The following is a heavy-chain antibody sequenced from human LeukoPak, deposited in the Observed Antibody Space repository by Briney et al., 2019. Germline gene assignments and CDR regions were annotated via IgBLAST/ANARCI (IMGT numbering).Heavy chain of an antibody. D-gene: IGHD3-22*01. V-gene: IGHV3-23*01. CDR2: ISGTGGST. CDR1: GFTFSTYV. CDR3: ARDWGGYYDSSGYYNY. J-gene: IGHJ4*02. Sequence: GGSLRLSCAASGFTFSTYVMSWVRQAPGKGLEWVSAISGTGGSTYYADSVKGRYTISRDISMTTLFLQMDSLRAEDTAVYYCARDWGGYYDSSGYYNYWGQGTLVTVSS.